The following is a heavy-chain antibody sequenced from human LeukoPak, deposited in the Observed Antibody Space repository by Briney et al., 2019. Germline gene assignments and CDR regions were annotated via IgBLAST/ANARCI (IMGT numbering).Heavy chain of an antibody. V-gene: IGHV3-30*04. CDR2: ISYDGSNK. CDR3: ARVGSSWYEDAFDI. J-gene: IGHJ3*02. Sequence: PGGSLRLSCAASGFTFSSYAMHWVRQAPGKGLEWVAVISYDGSNKYYADSVKGRFTISRDNSKNTLYLQMNSLRAEDTAVYYCARVGSSWYEDAFDIWGQGTMVTVSS. D-gene: IGHD6-13*01. CDR1: GFTFSSYA.